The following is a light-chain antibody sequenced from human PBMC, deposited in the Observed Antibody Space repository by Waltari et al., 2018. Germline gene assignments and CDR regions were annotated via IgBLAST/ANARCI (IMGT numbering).Light chain of an antibody. V-gene: IGLV2-23*01. CDR2: EGT. CDR3: CSYAGSTTFLYV. J-gene: IGLJ1*01. CDR1: SNDLGTYNL. Sequence: QSALTQPASVSGSPGQSITISCTGSSNDLGTYNLVSWYQQHPGKAPKLMIYEGTERPSGFSNRSSGSKSGNTASLTISGLHAEDEADYYCCSYAGSTTFLYVFGTGTKVTVL.